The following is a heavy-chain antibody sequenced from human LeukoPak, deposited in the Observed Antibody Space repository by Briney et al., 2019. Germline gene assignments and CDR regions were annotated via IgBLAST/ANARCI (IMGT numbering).Heavy chain of an antibody. CDR2: IYTSGST. V-gene: IGHV4-4*07. D-gene: IGHD2-21*02. Sequence: PSETLSLTCTVSGGSISSYYWSWIRQPAGKGLEWIGRIYTSGSTNYNPSLKSRVTMSVDTSKNQFSLKLSPVTAADTAVYYCARDVVVVTAILINWFDPWGQGTLVTVSS. J-gene: IGHJ5*02. CDR3: ARDVVVVTAILINWFDP. CDR1: GGSISSYY.